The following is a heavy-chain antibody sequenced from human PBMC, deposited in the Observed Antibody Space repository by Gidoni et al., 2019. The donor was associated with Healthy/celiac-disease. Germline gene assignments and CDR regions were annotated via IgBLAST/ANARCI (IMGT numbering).Heavy chain of an antibody. V-gene: IGHV3-53*02. Sequence: EVQLVETGGGLIQPGGSLRLSCAASGFTVSSNYMSWVRQAPGKGLEWGSVIYSGGSTYYADSVKGRFTISRDNSKNTLYLQMNSLRAEDTAVYYCARGRIAARQYFDYWGQGTLVTVSS. CDR3: ARGRIAARQYFDY. CDR2: IYSGGST. CDR1: GFTVSSNY. D-gene: IGHD6-6*01. J-gene: IGHJ4*02.